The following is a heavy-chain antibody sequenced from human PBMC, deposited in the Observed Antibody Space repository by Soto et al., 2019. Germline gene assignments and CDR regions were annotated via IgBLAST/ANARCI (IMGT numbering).Heavy chain of an antibody. CDR1: GFTLKSSA. J-gene: IGHJ6*02. CDR3: AAKGAIGGYYYGMDV. Sequence: SVKVSCKASGFTLKSSAVQWVRQARGQRLEWIGWLVVGSGNTNYAQRFQERVTITRDMSTSTAYMELSSLRSEDTAVYYCAAKGAIGGYYYGMDVWGQGTTVTVSS. CDR2: LVVGSGNT. V-gene: IGHV1-58*01. D-gene: IGHD2-2*02.